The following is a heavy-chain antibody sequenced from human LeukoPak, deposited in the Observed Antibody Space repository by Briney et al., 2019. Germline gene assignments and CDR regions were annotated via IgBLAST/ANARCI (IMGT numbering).Heavy chain of an antibody. CDR3: ARDKPEGDYDAWSGSYRNYYYMDV. J-gene: IGHJ6*03. CDR1: GGSISSGTYY. Sequence: PSETLSLTCTVSGGSISSGTYYWGWVRQPPGKGLEWIGSISYSGSTYFNPSLKSRLTISVDTSKNQFSLKLSSVTAADTAVYFCARDKPEGDYDAWSGSYRNYYYMDVWGKGTTVTVSS. D-gene: IGHD3-3*01. V-gene: IGHV4-39*07. CDR2: ISYSGST.